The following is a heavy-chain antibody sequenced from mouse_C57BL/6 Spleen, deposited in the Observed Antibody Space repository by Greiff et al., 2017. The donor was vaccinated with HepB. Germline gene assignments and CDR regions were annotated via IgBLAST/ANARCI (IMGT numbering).Heavy chain of an antibody. CDR2: INPSTGGT. J-gene: IGHJ2*01. CDR3: ARHPSFFDY. Sequence: VQLQQSGPELVKPGASVKISCKASGYSFTGYYMNWVKQSPEKSLEWMGEINPSTGGTTYNQKFKAKATLTVDKSSSTAYMQLKSLTSEDSAVYYCARHPSFFDYWGQGTTLTVSS. V-gene: IGHV1-42*01. CDR1: GYSFTGYY.